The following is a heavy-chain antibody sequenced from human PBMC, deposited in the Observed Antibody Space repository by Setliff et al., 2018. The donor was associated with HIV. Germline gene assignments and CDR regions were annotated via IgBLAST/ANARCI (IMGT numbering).Heavy chain of an antibody. CDR2: IYYSGST. CDR3: ARGGGYDRSGYYPFDY. Sequence: SETLSLTCNVSGLSMARTSYYWGWIRQPPGKGLEWIGSIYYSGSTYYNPSLTSRVTMSVDTSKNQFSLKLSSVTAADTAVYYCARGGGYDRSGYYPFDYWGQGTPVTVSS. V-gene: IGHV4-39*07. J-gene: IGHJ4*02. D-gene: IGHD3-22*01. CDR1: GLSMARTSYY.